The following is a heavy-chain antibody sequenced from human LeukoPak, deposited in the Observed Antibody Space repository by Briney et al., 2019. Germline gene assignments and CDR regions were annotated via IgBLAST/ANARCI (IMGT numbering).Heavy chain of an antibody. Sequence: GESLKISCKVSGYRFTSYWIGWVRPMPGKGLEWMGIIYLGDSDTRYSPSFEGQVTISADRSITTAYLQWSSLKASDTAMYYCATRPAGGNYYSDYWGQGTLVAVSS. CDR3: ATRPAGGNYYSDY. J-gene: IGHJ4*02. CDR1: GYRFTSYW. V-gene: IGHV5-51*01. CDR2: IYLGDSDT. D-gene: IGHD4-23*01.